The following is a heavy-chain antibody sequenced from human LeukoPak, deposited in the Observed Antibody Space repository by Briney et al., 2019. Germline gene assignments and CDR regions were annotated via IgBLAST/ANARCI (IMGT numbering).Heavy chain of an antibody. CDR3: ASTYSGYGPTGYGMDV. J-gene: IGHJ6*02. V-gene: IGHV3-53*01. D-gene: IGHD5-12*01. CDR2: IYSGGST. Sequence: GGSLRLSCAASGFTFSSYGMSWVRQAPGKGLEWVSVIYSGGSTYYADSVKGRFTISRDNSKNTLYLQMNSLRAEDTAVYYCASTYSGYGPTGYGMDVWGQGTTVTVSS. CDR1: GFTFSSYG.